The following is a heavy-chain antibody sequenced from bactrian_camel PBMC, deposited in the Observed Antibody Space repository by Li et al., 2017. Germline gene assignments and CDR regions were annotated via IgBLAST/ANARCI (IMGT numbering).Heavy chain of an antibody. D-gene: IGHD5*01. Sequence: HVQLVESGGGSVQAGGSLRLSCAAPGYRYDTYCMGWFRQAPGKAREGIAVIDSDGDTAYAESMKDRSTISVDNAKNTLYLQMNSLKPEDTATYYCAAGQGVGWCLDVIRVGAEADFDYWGHGTQVTVS. CDR1: GYRYDTYC. V-gene: IGHV3S26*01. J-gene: IGHJ6*01. CDR3: AAGQGVGWCLDVIRVGAEADFDY. CDR2: IDSDGDT.